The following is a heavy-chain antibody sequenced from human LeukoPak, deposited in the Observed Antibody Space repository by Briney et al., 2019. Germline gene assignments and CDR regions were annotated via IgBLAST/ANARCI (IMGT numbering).Heavy chain of an antibody. J-gene: IGHJ4*02. D-gene: IGHD6-13*01. CDR2: IYYSGST. Sequence: SETPSLTCTVSGGSISSYYWSWIRQPPGKGLEWIGYIYYSGSTNYNPYLRSRVTISVDTSKNQFSLNLSAETAADTAVYYCARLGSFSWPDNWGQGTMVTVSS. CDR3: ARLGSFSWPDN. CDR1: GGSISSYY. V-gene: IGHV4-59*08.